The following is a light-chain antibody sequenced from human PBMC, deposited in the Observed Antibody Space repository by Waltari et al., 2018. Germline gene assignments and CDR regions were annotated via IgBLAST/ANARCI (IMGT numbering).Light chain of an antibody. CDR3: QHYLRLPVA. V-gene: IGKV3-20*01. J-gene: IGKJ1*01. CDR2: GAS. CDR1: QSVGRT. Sequence: EIVLTQSPGTLSLSPGERAIVSCRASQSVGRTLAWYQQKPGQAPRLLIDGASNRATGIPDRFIGSGSGTEFSLTISGLEPEDSAVYYCQHYLRLPVAFGQGTKVEIK.